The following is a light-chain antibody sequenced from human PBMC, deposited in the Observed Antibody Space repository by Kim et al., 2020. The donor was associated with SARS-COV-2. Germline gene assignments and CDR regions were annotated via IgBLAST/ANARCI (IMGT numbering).Light chain of an antibody. Sequence: ALGQTVRITCKGDSLRSYNASWYQQKPGQAPVLVIYGKNNRPSGIPDRFSGSSSGNTASLTITGAQAEDEADYYCNSRDSSGNHLVFGGGTQLTVL. CDR2: GKN. J-gene: IGLJ2*01. V-gene: IGLV3-19*01. CDR3: NSRDSSGNHLV. CDR1: SLRSYN.